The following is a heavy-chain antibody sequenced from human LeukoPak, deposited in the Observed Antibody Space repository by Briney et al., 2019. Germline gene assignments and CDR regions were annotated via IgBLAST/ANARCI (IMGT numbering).Heavy chain of an antibody. CDR2: INHSGST. D-gene: IGHD2-15*01. V-gene: IGHV4-34*01. CDR3: ARRGRYCSGGSCYYKAYYFDY. J-gene: IGHJ4*02. Sequence: PSETLSLTCAVYGGSFSGYYWSWIRQPPGKGLEWIGEINHSGSTNYNPSLKSRVTISVDTSKNQFSLKLSSVTAADTAVYYCARRGRYCSGGSCYYKAYYFDYWGQGTLVTVSS. CDR1: GGSFSGYY.